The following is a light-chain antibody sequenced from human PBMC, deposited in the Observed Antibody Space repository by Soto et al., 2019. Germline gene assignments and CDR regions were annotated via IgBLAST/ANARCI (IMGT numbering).Light chain of an antibody. CDR1: QGISNY. CDR3: QKYNSAPWT. J-gene: IGKJ1*01. V-gene: IGKV1-27*01. CDR2: VAS. Sequence: DIQMTQSPSSLSASVGDRVTITCRASQGISNYLAWYQQQPGKVPKLLIYVASTLQTGVPSRFSGSGSGTDFTLTISSLQPEDVATYYCQKYNSAPWTFGQGTKVEIK.